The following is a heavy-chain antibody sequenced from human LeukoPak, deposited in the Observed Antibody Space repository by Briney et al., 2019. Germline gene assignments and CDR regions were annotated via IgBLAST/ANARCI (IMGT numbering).Heavy chain of an antibody. Sequence: KTSETLSLTCTVSGGSISSYYWSWIRQPPGKGLEWIGYIYYSGSTNYNPSLKSRVTISVDTSKNQFSLKLSSVTAADTAVYYCARATPSKYCSSTSCYILLVSGGMDVWGQGATVTVSS. D-gene: IGHD2-2*02. J-gene: IGHJ6*02. CDR1: GGSISSYY. V-gene: IGHV4-59*01. CDR2: IYYSGST. CDR3: ARATPSKYCSSTSCYILLVSGGMDV.